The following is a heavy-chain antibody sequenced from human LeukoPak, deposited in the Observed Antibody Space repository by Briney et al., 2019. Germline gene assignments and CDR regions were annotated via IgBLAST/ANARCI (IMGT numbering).Heavy chain of an antibody. Sequence: PSETLSLTCAVYGGSFSGYYWSWIRQPPGKGLEWIGEINHSGSTNYNPSLKSRVTISVDTSKNQFSLKLSSVTAADTAVYYCASPGIVVVPAAIQDGDAFDIWGQGTMVTVSS. V-gene: IGHV4-34*01. CDR2: INHSGST. D-gene: IGHD2-2*01. J-gene: IGHJ3*02. CDR3: ASPGIVVVPAAIQDGDAFDI. CDR1: GGSFSGYY.